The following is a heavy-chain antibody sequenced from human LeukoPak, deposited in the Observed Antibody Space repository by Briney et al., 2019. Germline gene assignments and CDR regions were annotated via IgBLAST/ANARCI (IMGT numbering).Heavy chain of an antibody. CDR2: INHSGST. V-gene: IGHV4-34*01. J-gene: IGHJ4*02. CDR1: GGSFCGYY. CDR3: ARGAAAGKFDY. Sequence: SETLSLTCAVYGGSFCGYYWSWIRQPPGKGLEWIGEINHSGSTNYNPSLKSRVTISVDTSKNQFSLKLSSVTAADTAMYYCARGAAAGKFDYWGQGTLVTVSS. D-gene: IGHD6-13*01.